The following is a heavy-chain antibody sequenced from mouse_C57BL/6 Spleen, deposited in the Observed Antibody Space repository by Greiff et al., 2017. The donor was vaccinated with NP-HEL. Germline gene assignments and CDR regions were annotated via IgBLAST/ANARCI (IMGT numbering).Heavy chain of an antibody. D-gene: IGHD2-5*01. Sequence: EVQLQQSGAELVRPGASVKLSCTASGFNIKDDYMHWVKQRPEQGLEWIGWIDPENGDTEYAPKFQGKATITADTSSNTAYLQLSSLTSEDTAVYYCTTSNYYAMDYWGQGTSVTVSS. CDR3: TTSNYYAMDY. CDR2: IDPENGDT. CDR1: GFNIKDDY. V-gene: IGHV14-4*01. J-gene: IGHJ4*01.